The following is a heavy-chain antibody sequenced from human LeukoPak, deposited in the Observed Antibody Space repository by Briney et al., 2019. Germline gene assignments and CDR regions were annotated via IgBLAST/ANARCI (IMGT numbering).Heavy chain of an antibody. D-gene: IGHD6-19*01. V-gene: IGHV4-34*09. CDR1: GGSFSGYY. CDR3: ARVGAVAGREYIDY. J-gene: IGHJ4*02. Sequence: SETLSLTCAVYGGSFSGYYWSWIRQPPGKGLEWIGEINHSGSTNYNPSLKSRVTISVDTSKNQFSLKLSSVTAADTAVYYCARVGAVAGREYIDYWGQGTLVTVSS. CDR2: INHSGST.